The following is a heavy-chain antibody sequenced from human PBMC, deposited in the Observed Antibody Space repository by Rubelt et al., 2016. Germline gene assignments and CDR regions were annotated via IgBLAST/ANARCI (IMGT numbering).Heavy chain of an antibody. Sequence: VQLVESGGGLVQPWGSLRLSCSASCFIFTKTGMTWIRQASGKGLEWGSTIVYRCKDQFYGDSVKGRFPISRDNARNLVFLQMNSLRVDDTAVYYCATDGSEWSRDNWGQGTLVTVAS. D-gene: IGHD3-3*01. J-gene: IGHJ1*01. V-gene: IGHV3-21*06. CDR2: IVYRCKDQ. CDR3: ATDGSEWSRDN. CDR1: CFIFTKTG.